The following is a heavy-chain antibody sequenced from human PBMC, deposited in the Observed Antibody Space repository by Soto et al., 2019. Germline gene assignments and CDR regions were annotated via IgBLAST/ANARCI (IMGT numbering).Heavy chain of an antibody. CDR1: GFTFDDYA. CDR2: ISWNSGSI. J-gene: IGHJ5*02. Sequence: PGGSLRLSCAASGFTFDDYAIHWVRQAPGKGLEWVSGISWNSGSIGYADSVKGRFTISRDNAKNSLYLQMNSLRAEDTALYYCAKAPDSSSWYGELSVNWFDPWGQGTLVTVSS. V-gene: IGHV3-9*01. D-gene: IGHD6-13*01. CDR3: AKAPDSSSWYGELSVNWFDP.